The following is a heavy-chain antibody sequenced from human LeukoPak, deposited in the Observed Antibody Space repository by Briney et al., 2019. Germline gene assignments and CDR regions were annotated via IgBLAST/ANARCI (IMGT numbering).Heavy chain of an antibody. J-gene: IGHJ4*02. CDR1: GFTFSGSA. CDR2: IRSKANSYAT. Sequence: PGGALRLSCAASGFTFSGSAMHWVRQASGKGLEWVGRIRSKANSYATAYAASVKGRFTISRDDSKNTAYLQMNSLKTEDTAVYYCTRNLHYFDYWGQGTLVTVSS. V-gene: IGHV3-73*01. CDR3: TRNLHYFDY.